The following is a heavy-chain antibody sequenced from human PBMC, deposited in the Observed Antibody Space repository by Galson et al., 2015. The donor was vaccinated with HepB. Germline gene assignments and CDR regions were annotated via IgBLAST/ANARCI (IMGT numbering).Heavy chain of an antibody. V-gene: IGHV3-11*01. CDR2: ISSGGDSV. CDR3: ARDHEPPDF. CDR1: GFSFSDFY. J-gene: IGHJ4*02. Sequence: SLRLSCAASGFSFSDFYMSWIRQTPGKGLEWVSYISSGGDSVFYSDSVKGRFTVSRDNAKNSLYLRMDSLSAEDAAVYFCARDHEPPDFWGQGTLVIVSS.